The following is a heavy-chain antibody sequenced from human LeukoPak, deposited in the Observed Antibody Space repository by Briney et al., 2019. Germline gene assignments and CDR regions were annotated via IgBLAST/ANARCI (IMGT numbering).Heavy chain of an antibody. CDR3: ARRAGAYSHPYDY. Sequence: GGSLRLSCAASGFTFSNYGMSWVRQAPGKGLEWVSAISGSGVTTYYADSVKGRFTISRDNSKNTLYLQMNSLRAEDTAVYYCARRAGAYSHPYDYWGQGTLVTVSS. D-gene: IGHD4/OR15-4a*01. V-gene: IGHV3-23*01. CDR2: ISGSGVTT. CDR1: GFTFSNYG. J-gene: IGHJ4*02.